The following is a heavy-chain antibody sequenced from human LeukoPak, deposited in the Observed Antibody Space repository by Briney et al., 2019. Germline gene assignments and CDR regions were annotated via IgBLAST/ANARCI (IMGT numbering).Heavy chain of an antibody. CDR2: IYISGST. J-gene: IGHJ4*02. Sequence: SETLSLTCTVSGGFISSYFWTWIRQPAGKGLEWIGRIYISGSTSYNPSLKSRVTISLDSSKNQFFLRLTSVTAADTAMYYCARAETLAAIYFDFWGQGSLVTVSS. V-gene: IGHV4-4*07. D-gene: IGHD6-25*01. CDR1: GGFISSYF. CDR3: ARAETLAAIYFDF.